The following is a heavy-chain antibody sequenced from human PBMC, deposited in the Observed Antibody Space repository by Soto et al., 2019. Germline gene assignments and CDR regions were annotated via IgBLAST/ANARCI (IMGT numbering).Heavy chain of an antibody. CDR2: ISSSSSYI. CDR1: GFTFSSYS. J-gene: IGHJ4*02. V-gene: IGHV3-21*01. CDR3: ARAGSAGTRLRRPYFDY. Sequence: GGSLRLSCAASGFTFSSYSMNWVRQAPGKGLEWVSSISSSSSYIYYADSVKGRSTISRDNAKNSLYLQMNSLRAEDTAVYYCARAGSAGTRLRRPYFDYWGQGTLVTVSS. D-gene: IGHD6-19*01.